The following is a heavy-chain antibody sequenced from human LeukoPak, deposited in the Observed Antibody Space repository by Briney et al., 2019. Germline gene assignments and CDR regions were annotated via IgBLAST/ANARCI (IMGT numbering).Heavy chain of an antibody. Sequence: GGSLRLSCAASGFTFSNAWMSWVRQAPGKGLEWVGRIKSKTDGGTTDYAATGKGTITISRDDSKNTLYLQMNSLRTEDTAVYYCTTSPTDPPFDYWGQGTLVTVSS. V-gene: IGHV3-15*01. CDR3: TTSPTDPPFDY. J-gene: IGHJ4*02. CDR1: GFTFSNAW. CDR2: IKSKTDGGTT.